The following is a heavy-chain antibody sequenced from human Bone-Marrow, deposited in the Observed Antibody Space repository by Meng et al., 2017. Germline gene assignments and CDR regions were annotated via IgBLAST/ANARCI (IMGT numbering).Heavy chain of an antibody. CDR3: ARSEVAVAGGYYYYYGMDV. V-gene: IGHV3-30*19. CDR2: ISYDGSNK. Sequence: GESLKISCAASGFTFSSYGMHWVRQAPGKGLEWVAVISYDGSNKYYADSVKGRFTISRDNSKITLYLQMNSLRAEDTAVYYCARSEVAVAGGYYYYYGMDVWGQGTMVTVSS. D-gene: IGHD6-19*01. J-gene: IGHJ6*02. CDR1: GFTFSSYG.